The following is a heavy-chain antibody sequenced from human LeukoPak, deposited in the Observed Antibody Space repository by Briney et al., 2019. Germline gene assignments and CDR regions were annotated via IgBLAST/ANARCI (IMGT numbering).Heavy chain of an antibody. J-gene: IGHJ4*02. V-gene: IGHV4-59*01. CDR2: VHYSGTA. CDR1: GGSITNYD. CDR3: ARAIPSGPQPEIDY. Sequence: SETLSLTCTVSGGSITNYDWSWVRQPPGKGLEFIGHVHYSGTANYNPSLRSRVTISVDTSKNQFSLKLSSVTAADTAVYYCARAIPSGPQPEIDYWGQGTLVTVSS. D-gene: IGHD1-14*01.